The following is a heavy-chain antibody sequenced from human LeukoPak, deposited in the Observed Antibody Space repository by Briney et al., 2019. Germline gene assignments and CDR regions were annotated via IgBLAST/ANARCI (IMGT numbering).Heavy chain of an antibody. J-gene: IGHJ3*02. CDR2: INHSGST. CDR3: ASETYYYGSGSQTSDAFDI. V-gene: IGHV4-34*01. CDR1: GGSFSGYY. Sequence: PSETLSLTCAVYGGSFSGYYWSWIRQPPGKGLEWIGEINHSGSTNYNPSLKSRVTISVDTSKNQFSLKLSSVTAADTAVYYCASETYYYGSGSQTSDAFDIWGQGTMVTVSS. D-gene: IGHD3-10*01.